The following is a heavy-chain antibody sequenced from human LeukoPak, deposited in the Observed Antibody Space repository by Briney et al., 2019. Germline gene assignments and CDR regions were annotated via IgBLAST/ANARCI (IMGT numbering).Heavy chain of an antibody. CDR1: GFTFSSYA. CDR2: ISYDGSNK. D-gene: IGHD3-10*01. V-gene: IGHV3-30*04. CDR3: ARDPERLWFGELSGGYYFDY. Sequence: PGRSLRLSCAASGFTFSSYAMHWVRQAPGKGLEWVAVISYDGSNKYYADSMKGRFTISRDNSKNTLYLQMNSLRAEDTAVYYCARDPERLWFGELSGGYYFDYWGQGTLVTVSS. J-gene: IGHJ4*02.